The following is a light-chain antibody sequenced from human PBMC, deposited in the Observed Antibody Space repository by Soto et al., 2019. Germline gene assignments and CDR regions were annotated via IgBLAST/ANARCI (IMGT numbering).Light chain of an antibody. CDR3: QRSYSSPRT. J-gene: IGKJ1*01. V-gene: IGKV1-39*01. CDR2: AAS. CDR1: QSISSY. Sequence: DIQRTQYPSSLSASVGDRVTITCRASQSISSYLNWYQQKPVKAPKLLIYAASSLQSGVPSRFSGSGSGTDFTLTISSLQPEDFATYYCQRSYSSPRTFGQGTKVDIK.